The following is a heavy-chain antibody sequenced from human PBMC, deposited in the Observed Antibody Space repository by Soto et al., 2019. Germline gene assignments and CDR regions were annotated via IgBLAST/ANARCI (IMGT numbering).Heavy chain of an antibody. D-gene: IGHD3-3*01. Sequence: GGSLRLSCAASGFSFSNFGMHWVRQAPGKGMEWLAVISFDGSDKKYADSVKGRFTVSRDNSKNTLYLQMSSLGGDDTAVYYCAKCVSVFGVILGHNGLIDSWGQGTRVSVS. V-gene: IGHV3-30*18. CDR1: GFSFSNFG. J-gene: IGHJ4*02. CDR2: ISFDGSDK. CDR3: AKCVSVFGVILGHNGLIDS.